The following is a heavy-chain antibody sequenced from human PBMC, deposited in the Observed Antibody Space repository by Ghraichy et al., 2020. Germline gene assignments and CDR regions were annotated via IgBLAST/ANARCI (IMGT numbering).Heavy chain of an antibody. CDR2: IYYSGST. V-gene: IGHV4-31*03. CDR1: GGSISSGGYY. J-gene: IGHJ4*02. D-gene: IGHD5-12*01. Sequence: SETLSLTCTVSGGSISSGGYYWSWIRQHPGKGLEWIGYIYYSGSTYYNPSLKSRVTISVDTSKNQFSLKLSSVTAADTAVYYCARYSGYDSSRLYDYWGQGTLVTVSS. CDR3: ARYSGYDSSRLYDY.